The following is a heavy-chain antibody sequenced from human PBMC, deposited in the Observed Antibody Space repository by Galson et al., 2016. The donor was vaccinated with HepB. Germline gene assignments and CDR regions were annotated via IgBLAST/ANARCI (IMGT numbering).Heavy chain of an antibody. J-gene: IGHJ3*02. Sequence: PALVKPTQTLTLTCTFSGFSLSTSGVGVGWIRQPPGKALEWLALIYWDDDKRYSPSLKSRLTITKDTSKNQVVLTMTNVDPVDTATYYCAHRRWGELQGAFDIWGQGTMVTVSS. CDR3: AHRRWGELQGAFDI. V-gene: IGHV2-5*02. CDR2: IYWDDDK. D-gene: IGHD1-7*01. CDR1: GFSLSTSGVG.